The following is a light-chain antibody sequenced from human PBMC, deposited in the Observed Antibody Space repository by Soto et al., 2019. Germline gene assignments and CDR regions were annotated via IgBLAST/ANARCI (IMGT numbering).Light chain of an antibody. CDR3: HQYNSYPYT. V-gene: IGKV1-5*03. CDR1: QSISSW. CDR2: KAS. Sequence: DIQMTQSPSTLSASVGDRVTITCRASQSISSWLAWYQQKPGKAPNLLIYKASSLQSGVPSRFSGSGSGTEFTLTVSNLQPADFATYYCHQYNSYPYTFGQGTTLEIK. J-gene: IGKJ2*01.